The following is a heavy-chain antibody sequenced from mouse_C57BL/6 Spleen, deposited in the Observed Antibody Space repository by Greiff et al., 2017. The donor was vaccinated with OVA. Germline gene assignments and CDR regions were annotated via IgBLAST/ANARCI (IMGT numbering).Heavy chain of an antibody. J-gene: IGHJ2*01. CDR3: ARHGDFLYYFDY. CDR2: ISSGGSYT. V-gene: IGHV5-6*01. CDR1: GFTFSSYG. D-gene: IGHD3-3*01. Sequence: EVKVVESGGDLVKPGGSLKLSCAASGFTFSSYGMSWVRQTPDKRLEWVATISSGGSYTYYPDSVKGRFTISRDNAKNTLYLQMSSLKSEDTAMYYCARHGDFLYYFDYWGQGTTLTVSS.